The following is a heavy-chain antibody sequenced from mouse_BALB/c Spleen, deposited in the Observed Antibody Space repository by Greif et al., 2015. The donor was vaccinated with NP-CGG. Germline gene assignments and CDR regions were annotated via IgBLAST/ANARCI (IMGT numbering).Heavy chain of an antibody. CDR2: ISSGGGST. V-gene: IGHV5-12-1*01. D-gene: IGHD2-3*01. CDR1: GFAFSSYD. CDR3: ARYDGYYYYAMDY. Sequence: EVQRVESGGGLVKPGGSLKLSCAASGFAFSSYDMSWVRQTPEKRLEWVAYISSGGGSTYYPDTVKGRFTISRDNAKNTLCLQMSSLKSEDTAMYYCARYDGYYYYAMDYWGQGTSVTVSS. J-gene: IGHJ4*01.